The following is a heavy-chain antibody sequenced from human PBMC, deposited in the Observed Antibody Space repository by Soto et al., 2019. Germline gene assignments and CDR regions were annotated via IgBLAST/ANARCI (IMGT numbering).Heavy chain of an antibody. V-gene: IGHV3-74*01. CDR1: GFTFRKFW. CDR3: AIQDCTNDVCLEAAVTVGGALES. CDR2: ISSDGTPT. Sequence: EVQLVQSGGGLAQPGKSLRLSCAASGFTFRKFWMHWVRQVPGKGPVWVSYISSDGTPTDYADSVKGRFTISRDNAKDTRYLQMDSLRAEDTAVYYCAIQDCTNDVCLEAAVTVGGALESWGQGTLVTVSS. J-gene: IGHJ1*01. D-gene: IGHD2-8*01.